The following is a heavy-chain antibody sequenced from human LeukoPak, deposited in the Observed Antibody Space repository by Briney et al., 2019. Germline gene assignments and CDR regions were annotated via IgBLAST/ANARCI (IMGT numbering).Heavy chain of an antibody. Sequence: GGSLRFSCAASGFTFSSYSMNWVRQAPGKGLEWVSSISSSSSYIYYADSVKGRFTISRDNAKNSLYLQMNSLRAEDTAVYYCARDREMATIGIDFDYWGQGTLVTVSS. V-gene: IGHV3-21*01. J-gene: IGHJ4*02. D-gene: IGHD5-24*01. CDR1: GFTFSSYS. CDR2: ISSSSSYI. CDR3: ARDREMATIGIDFDY.